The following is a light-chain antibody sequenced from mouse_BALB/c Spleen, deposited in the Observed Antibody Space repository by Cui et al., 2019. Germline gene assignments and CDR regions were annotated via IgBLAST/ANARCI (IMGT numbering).Light chain of an antibody. J-gene: IGKJ4*01. CDR3: QQWSGYPFT. CDR1: SSVSSRY. Sequence: ENVLTQTPAIMAASLGQKVTMTCRASSSVSSRYLHWYQQKSCASPKPLIHRTSNLASGVPARFSGSGSGTSYSLTISSVEAEDDATYYCQQWSGYPFTFGSGTKLEIK. V-gene: IGKV4-58*01. CDR2: RTS.